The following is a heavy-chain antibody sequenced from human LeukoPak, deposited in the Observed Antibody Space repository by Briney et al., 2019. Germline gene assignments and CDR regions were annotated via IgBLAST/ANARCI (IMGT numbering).Heavy chain of an antibody. D-gene: IGHD7-27*01. CDR2: ISSSSSTI. Sequence: SGGSLRLSCAASGFTFSSYSMNWVRQAPGKGLEWVSYISSSSSTIYYADSVKGRFTISRDNAENSLYLQMNSLRAEDTAVYYCARDENWGSRVADYWGQGTLVTVSS. J-gene: IGHJ4*02. CDR1: GFTFSSYS. CDR3: ARDENWGSRVADY. V-gene: IGHV3-48*01.